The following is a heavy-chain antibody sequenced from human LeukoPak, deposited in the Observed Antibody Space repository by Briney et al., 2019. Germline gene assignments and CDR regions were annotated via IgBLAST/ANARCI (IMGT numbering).Heavy chain of an antibody. CDR3: AELGITMIGGV. V-gene: IGHV3-23*01. CDR2: ITVIGNST. Sequence: GGSLRLSCVASGFTFGSYAMSWVRQAPGKGLEWVSAITVIGNSTNYADSVKGRFTISRDNSKNTLYLQMNSLRAEDTAVYYCAELGITMIGGVWGKGTTVTISS. CDR1: GFTFGSYA. J-gene: IGHJ6*04. D-gene: IGHD3-10*02.